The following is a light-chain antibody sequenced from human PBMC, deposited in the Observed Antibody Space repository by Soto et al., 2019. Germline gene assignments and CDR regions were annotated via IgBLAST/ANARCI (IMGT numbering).Light chain of an antibody. Sequence: QSALTQPPSVSAAPGQTVTISCSGANSNIGSQFVSWYQHFPGRAPKLLIFDNDKRPSGIPDRFTGSKTGTSATLGITGLQAGDEADYYCASWDRSLSAGVFGGGTKVTVL. V-gene: IGLV1-51*01. CDR3: ASWDRSLSAGV. CDR2: DND. CDR1: NSNIGSQF. J-gene: IGLJ3*02.